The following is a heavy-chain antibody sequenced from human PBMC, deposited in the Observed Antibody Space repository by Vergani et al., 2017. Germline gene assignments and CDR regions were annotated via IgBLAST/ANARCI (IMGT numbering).Heavy chain of an antibody. J-gene: IGHJ5*02. CDR1: GGSISSGNYY. V-gene: IGHV4-31*03. D-gene: IGHD2-2*01. CDR3: GRDEGYCTSTSCYNWFDP. CDR2: IYYSGST. Sequence: QVQLQESGPGLVEPSQTLSLTCTVSGGSISSGNYYWSWIRQHPGKGLEWVGYIYYSGSTNYNPSLKRRLTISVDTSSNQFALKLSSVTAADTAVYYCGRDEGYCTSTSCYNWFDPWGQGTLVTVSS.